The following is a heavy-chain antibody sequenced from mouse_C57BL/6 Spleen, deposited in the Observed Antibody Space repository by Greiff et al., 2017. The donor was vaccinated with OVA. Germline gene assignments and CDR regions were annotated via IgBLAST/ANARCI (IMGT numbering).Heavy chain of an antibody. V-gene: IGHV1-39*01. J-gene: IGHJ4*01. CDR1: GYSFTDYN. CDR3: ARRHDGYYYAMDY. D-gene: IGHD2-12*01. Sequence: EVQLQQSGPELVKPGASVKISCKASGYSFTDYNMNWVNQSNGKSLEWFGVINPNYGTTSYNQKFKGKATLTVDQSPSTNYMRLNSLTSEDSAVYYCARRHDGYYYAMDYWGQGTSVTVSS. CDR2: INPNYGTT.